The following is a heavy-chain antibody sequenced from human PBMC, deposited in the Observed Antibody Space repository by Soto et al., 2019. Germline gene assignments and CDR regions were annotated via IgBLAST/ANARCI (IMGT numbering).Heavy chain of an antibody. V-gene: IGHV4-61*01. D-gene: IGHD2-15*01. CDR2: IYYSGST. CDR1: GGSVSSGSYY. J-gene: IGHJ5*02. Sequence: QVQLQESGPGLVKHSETLSLTCTVSGGSVSSGSYYWSWIRQPPGKGLEWIGYIYYSGSTNYNPSLKSRVTISVDTSKNQFSLKLSSVTAADTAVYYCARAGYCSGGSCYSGWFDPWGQGTLVTVSS. CDR3: ARAGYCSGGSCYSGWFDP.